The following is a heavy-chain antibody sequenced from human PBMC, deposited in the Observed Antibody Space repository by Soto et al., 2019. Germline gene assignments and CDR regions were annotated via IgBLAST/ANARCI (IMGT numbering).Heavy chain of an antibody. J-gene: IGHJ6*02. CDR1: GYTYTIYY. CDR3: ARSAVAGISHYYYYYGMDV. Sequence: GASVEVCCKASGYTYTIYYMHWVRQAPGQGLEWMGIINPSGGSTSYAQKFQGRVTMTRDTSTSTVYMELSSLRSEDTAVYYCARSAVAGISHYYYYYGMDVWGQGTTVTVS. CDR2: INPSGGST. V-gene: IGHV1-46*03. D-gene: IGHD6-19*01.